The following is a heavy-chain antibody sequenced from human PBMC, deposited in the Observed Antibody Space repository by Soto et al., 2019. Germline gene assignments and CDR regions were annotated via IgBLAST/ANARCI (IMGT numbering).Heavy chain of an antibody. CDR3: TSLSLNY. CDR1: GFTFSNAW. V-gene: IGHV3-15*01. Sequence: EVQLVESGGGLVKPGESLRLSCAASGFTFSNAWMTWVRQAPGKGLEWVGRIKSKTDGGTIDYAAPVKGRFAISRDDSKNTLDLQMNSLKTEDTAVYYCTSLSLNYWGQGTRVTVSS. CDR2: IKSKTDGGTI. J-gene: IGHJ4*02.